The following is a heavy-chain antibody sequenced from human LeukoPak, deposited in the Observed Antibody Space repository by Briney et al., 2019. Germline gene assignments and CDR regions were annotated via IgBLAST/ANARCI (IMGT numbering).Heavy chain of an antibody. D-gene: IGHD5-18*01. J-gene: IGHJ6*04. CDR3: ARDAVDTAMVKGVYYYGMDV. CDR2: IYYSGST. Sequence: SETLSLTCTVSGGSVSSGSYYGSWIRQPPGEGLEWRGYIYYSGSTNYNPSLKSRVTISVDTSKNQFSLKLSSVTAADTAVYYCARDAVDTAMVKGVYYYGMDVWGKGTTVTVSS. CDR1: GGSVSSGSYY. V-gene: IGHV4-61*01.